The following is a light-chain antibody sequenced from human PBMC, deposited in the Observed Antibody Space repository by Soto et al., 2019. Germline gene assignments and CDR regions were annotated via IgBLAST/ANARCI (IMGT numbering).Light chain of an antibody. CDR1: QSVSRNY. J-gene: IGKJ1*01. CDR3: QQYDSSPWT. V-gene: IGKV3-20*01. CDR2: GAS. Sequence: EIVLTQSPGTLSLSPGERATLSCRASQSVSRNYLAWYQQTPGQAPGPLLYGASSRATGIPDRLSGSVSGTDFTLIISRMEPEDCAVYYCQQYDSSPWTFGQGTKGDIK.